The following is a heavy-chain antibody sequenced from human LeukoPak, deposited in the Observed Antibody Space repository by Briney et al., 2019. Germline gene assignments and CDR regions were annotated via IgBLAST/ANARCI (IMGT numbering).Heavy chain of an antibody. CDR1: GLIFRNYG. V-gene: IGHV3-33*01. CDR3: ATVRGSDWYMDY. D-gene: IGHD6-19*01. Sequence: PGGSLRLSCAASGLIFRNYGMNWVRQAPGKGLEWVTLIWYDGSRDYYVDFVKGRFTVSRDNSRNTLYLQMRNLRAEDTAVYYCATVRGSDWYMDYWGQGTLVTVSS. J-gene: IGHJ4*02. CDR2: IWYDGSRD.